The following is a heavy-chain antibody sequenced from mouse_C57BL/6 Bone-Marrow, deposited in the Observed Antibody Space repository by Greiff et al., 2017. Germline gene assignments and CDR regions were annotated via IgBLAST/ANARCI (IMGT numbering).Heavy chain of an antibody. CDR3: ASCYEYDDYTMNY. V-gene: IGHV1-64*01. Sequence: QVQLQQPGAELVKPGASVKLSCKASGYTFTNYWMHWVKQRPGQGLEWIGMMHPNGGSPDYNEKFKSEATLSVDKASRTAYMELSSLTSEDSAVYSLASCYEYDDYTMNYWGQGTSVTLSS. J-gene: IGHJ4*01. D-gene: IGHD2-4*01. CDR1: GYTFTNYW. CDR2: MHPNGGSP.